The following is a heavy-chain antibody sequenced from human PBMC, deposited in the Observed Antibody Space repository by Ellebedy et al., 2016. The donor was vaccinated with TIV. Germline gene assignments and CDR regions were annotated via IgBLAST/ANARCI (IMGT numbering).Heavy chain of an antibody. V-gene: IGHV3-23*01. CDR3: TKVPNGGSHYYFDY. CDR2: ISGSGGST. D-gene: IGHD3-16*01. CDR1: GFTFSSYA. J-gene: IGHJ4*02. Sequence: GESLKISCAASGFTFSSYAMSWVRQAPGKGLEWVSAISGSGGSTYYADSVKGRFTISRDNSKNTLYLQMNSLRAEDTAVYYCTKVPNGGSHYYFDYWGRGTLVTVSS.